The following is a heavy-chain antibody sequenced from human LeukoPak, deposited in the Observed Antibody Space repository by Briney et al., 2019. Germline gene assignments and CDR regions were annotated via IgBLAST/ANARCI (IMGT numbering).Heavy chain of an antibody. CDR3: ASKLTSGY. J-gene: IGHJ4*02. Sequence: GGSLRLSCVVSGFTVTSNYMSWVRQAPGKGLEWVSVIYSGGTTNYTDSVKGRFTVYRDNSKNTLYLQMNSLRAEDTAVYYCASKLTSGYWGQGTLVTVSS. CDR1: GFTVTSNY. V-gene: IGHV3-66*01. D-gene: IGHD4-17*01. CDR2: IYSGGTT.